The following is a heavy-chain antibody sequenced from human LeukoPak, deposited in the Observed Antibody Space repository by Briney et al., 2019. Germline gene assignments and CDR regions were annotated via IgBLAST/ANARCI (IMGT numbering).Heavy chain of an antibody. D-gene: IGHD3-22*01. Sequence: SETLSLTCTVSGGSISSYYWSWIRQPPGKGLEWIGEINHSGSTNYNPSLKSRVTISVDTSKNQFSLKLSSVTAADTAVYYCARATYDSSGYHYWGQGTLVTVSS. J-gene: IGHJ4*02. CDR1: GGSISSYY. CDR2: INHSGST. V-gene: IGHV4-34*01. CDR3: ARATYDSSGYHY.